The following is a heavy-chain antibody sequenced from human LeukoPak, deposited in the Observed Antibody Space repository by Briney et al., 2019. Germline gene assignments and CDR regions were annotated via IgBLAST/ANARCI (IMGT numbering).Heavy chain of an antibody. V-gene: IGHV5-51*01. J-gene: IGHJ6*02. CDR3: ARLGDSSSWFINEYYYYGMDV. CDR1: GYSFTSCW. D-gene: IGHD6-13*01. CDR2: IYPGDSDT. Sequence: GESLKISCKGSGYSFTSCWIGWVRQMPGKGLEWMGIIYPGDSDTRYSPSFQGQVTISADKSISTTYLQWSSLKASDTAMYYCARLGDSSSWFINEYYYYGMDVWGQGTTVTVSS.